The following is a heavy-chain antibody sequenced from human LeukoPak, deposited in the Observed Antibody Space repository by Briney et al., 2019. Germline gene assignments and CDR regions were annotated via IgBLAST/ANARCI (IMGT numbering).Heavy chain of an antibody. D-gene: IGHD3-10*01. CDR3: AKDLWWFGEFPNAFEN. V-gene: IGHV3-23*01. CDR1: GFTFSSYG. J-gene: IGHJ3*02. CDR2: LSGSGGST. Sequence: GGSLRLSCAASGFTFSSYGMSWVRQAPGKGLEWASSLSGSGGSTYYADSVKGRFTISRDNSKNTLYLQMNSLRAEDTAIYYCAKDLWWFGEFPNAFENWGQGTMVTGSS.